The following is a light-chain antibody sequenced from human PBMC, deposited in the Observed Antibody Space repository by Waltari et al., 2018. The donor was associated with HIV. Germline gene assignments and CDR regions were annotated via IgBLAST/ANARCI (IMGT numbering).Light chain of an antibody. CDR2: GAS. V-gene: IGKV1D-12*01. Sequence: DIQMTQSPSSVSASVGDSVTINCRASQGISSRLALYQQKPGKAPKVLLYGASSLQSVVPARFSGSGSGTDFTLTISSLQPEDFATYYCQQANSFPPSFGPGTKVVVK. CDR1: QGISSR. J-gene: IGKJ3*01. CDR3: QQANSFPPS.